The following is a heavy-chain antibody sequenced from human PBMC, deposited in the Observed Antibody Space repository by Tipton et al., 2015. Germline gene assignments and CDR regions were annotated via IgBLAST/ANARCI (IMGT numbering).Heavy chain of an antibody. J-gene: IGHJ6*02. D-gene: IGHD3-10*01. CDR3: ARDRHVTLDRGVSPVYYGMDV. V-gene: IGHV4-4*07. Sequence: TLSLTCTVSGGSISTYYWSWLRQSAGKGLEWIGRIYNSGSTYFNPSFQSRVDMSVDTSKNHLSLKLSFVTAADTAVYYCARDRHVTLDRGVSPVYYGMDVWGQGTAVTVSS. CDR1: GGSISTYY. CDR2: IYNSGST.